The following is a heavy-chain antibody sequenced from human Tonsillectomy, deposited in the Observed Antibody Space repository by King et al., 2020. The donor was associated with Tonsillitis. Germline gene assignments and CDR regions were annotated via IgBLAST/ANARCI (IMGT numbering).Heavy chain of an antibody. CDR1: GYTFTSYY. Sequence: QLVQSGAEVKKPGASVKVSCKASGYTFTSYYMHWVRQAPAQGLEWMGIINPSGGSTSYAQKLQGRVTMTRDTSTSTVYMELSSLRSEDTAVYYCARGPDFLWSYSGYDWYYFDYWGQGSLVTVSS. V-gene: IGHV1-46*01. J-gene: IGHJ4*02. CDR2: INPSGGST. CDR3: ARGPDFLWSYSGYDWYYFDY. D-gene: IGHD5-12*01.